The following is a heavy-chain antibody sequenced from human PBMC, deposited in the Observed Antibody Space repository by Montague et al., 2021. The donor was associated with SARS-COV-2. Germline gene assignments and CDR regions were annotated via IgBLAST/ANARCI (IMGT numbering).Heavy chain of an antibody. J-gene: IGHJ4*02. CDR2: IRTTGHT. Sequence: TLSLTCTVSGASISTGIYYWSWIRQPAGKGLEWIGRIRTTGHTDYNSSLESRVFMSVDKSTNQFSLSLTSATAADTAVYFCGGVGSGTFGFDLWGQGTLVTVSS. CDR1: GASISTGIYY. CDR3: GGVGSGTFGFDL. D-gene: IGHD1-26*01. V-gene: IGHV4-61*02.